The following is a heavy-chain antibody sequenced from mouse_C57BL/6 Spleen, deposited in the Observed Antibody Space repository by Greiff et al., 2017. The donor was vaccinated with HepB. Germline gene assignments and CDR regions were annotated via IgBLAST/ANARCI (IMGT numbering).Heavy chain of an antibody. Sequence: EVKVVESGGGLVKPGGSLKLSCAASGFTFSSYAMSWVRQTPEKRLEWVATISDGGSYTYYPDNVKGRFTISRDNAKNNLYLQMSHLKSEDTAMYYCASVYSNYWYFDVWGTGTTVTVSS. CDR1: GFTFSSYA. J-gene: IGHJ1*03. CDR2: ISDGGSYT. V-gene: IGHV5-4*03. CDR3: ASVYSNYWYFDV. D-gene: IGHD2-5*01.